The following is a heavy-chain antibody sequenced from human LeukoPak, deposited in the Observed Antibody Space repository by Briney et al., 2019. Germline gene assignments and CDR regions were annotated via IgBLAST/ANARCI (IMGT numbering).Heavy chain of an antibody. V-gene: IGHV3-7*03. J-gene: IGHJ4*02. CDR3: ARDQYDTWSRRGNFDY. D-gene: IGHD3-3*01. Sequence: GGSLRLSCAASGFTVSSNYMSWVRQAPGKGLEWVANIKLDGSEKNYVDSVKGRFTISRDNTKNSLYLQMNSLRVEDTAVFYCARDQYDTWSRRGNFDYWGQGTLVTVSS. CDR1: GFTVSSNY. CDR2: IKLDGSEK.